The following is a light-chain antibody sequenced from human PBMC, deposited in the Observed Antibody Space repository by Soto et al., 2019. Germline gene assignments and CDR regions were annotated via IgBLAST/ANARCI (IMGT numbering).Light chain of an antibody. CDR1: QSISSY. CDR2: AAS. V-gene: IGKV1-39*01. CDR3: QQYNNWPPM. J-gene: IGKJ1*01. Sequence: DIQMTQSPSSLSASVGARVTITFLASQSISSYLNWYQQKPGKAPKLLIYAASSLFSGVPSRFSGSGSGTEFTLTISSLQSEDFAVYYCQQYNNWPPMFGQGTKVDIK.